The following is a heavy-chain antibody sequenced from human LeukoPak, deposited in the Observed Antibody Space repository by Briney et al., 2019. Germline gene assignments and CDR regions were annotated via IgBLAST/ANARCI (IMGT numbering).Heavy chain of an antibody. CDR1: GFIVSNNY. CDR2: ISGSGGST. Sequence: GGSLRLSCAASGFIVSNNYMSWVRQAPGKGLEWVSAISGSGGSTYYADSVKGRFTISRDHSKNMLYLQMNSLRAEDTAIYYCAKVLYSYYYYGMDVWGQGTTVTVSS. J-gene: IGHJ6*02. V-gene: IGHV3-23*01. CDR3: AKVLYSYYYYGMDV. D-gene: IGHD2-2*02.